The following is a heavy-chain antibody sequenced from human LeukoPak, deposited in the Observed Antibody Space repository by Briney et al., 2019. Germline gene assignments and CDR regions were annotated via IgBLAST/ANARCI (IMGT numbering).Heavy chain of an antibody. CDR1: GFTFSSYA. V-gene: IGHV3-23*01. CDR3: AKEENYYDSSGYYPAHGY. Sequence: GGSLRLSCAASGFTFSSYAMSWVRQAPGKGLEWVSAISGSGGSTYYADSVKGRFTISRDNSKSTLYLQMNSLRAEDTAVYYCAKEENYYDSSGYYPAHGYWGQGTLVTVSS. CDR2: ISGSGGST. J-gene: IGHJ4*02. D-gene: IGHD3-22*01.